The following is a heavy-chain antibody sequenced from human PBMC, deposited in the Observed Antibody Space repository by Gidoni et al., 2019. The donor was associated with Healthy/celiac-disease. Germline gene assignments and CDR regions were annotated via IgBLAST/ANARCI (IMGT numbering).Heavy chain of an antibody. V-gene: IGHV3-23*01. J-gene: IGHJ4*02. CDR3: AKGLWGLELRFL. D-gene: IGHD1-7*01. Sequence: APGKGREWVSAISGSGGSTYYADSVQGRFTISRDTSKHTLYLQMNSLRAEDTAVYSCAKGLWGLELRFLWGQGTLVTVSS. CDR2: ISGSGGST.